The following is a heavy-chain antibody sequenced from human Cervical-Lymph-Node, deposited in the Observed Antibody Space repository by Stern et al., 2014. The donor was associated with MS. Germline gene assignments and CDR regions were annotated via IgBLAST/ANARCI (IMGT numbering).Heavy chain of an antibody. CDR2: ITTNTGNP. V-gene: IGHV7-4-1*02. CDR3: ARVSREGYSLSGY. CDR1: GYTFTNYA. J-gene: IGHJ4*02. D-gene: IGHD5-24*01. Sequence: QMQLVQSGSELKKPGASVKVSCKASGYTFTNYAMSWVRQAPGQGLHWMGWITTNTGNPTYAQDFTGRFVFSLDTSVSTAYLQISSLQTEDTAVYFCARVSREGYSLSGYWGQGTLVTVSS.